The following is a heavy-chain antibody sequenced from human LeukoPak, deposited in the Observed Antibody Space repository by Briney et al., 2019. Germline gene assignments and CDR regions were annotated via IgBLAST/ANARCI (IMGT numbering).Heavy chain of an antibody. Sequence: PGGSLRLSCAASEFVFNNYAMSWVRQAPGKGLEWVSTISGSDGSTYYADSVKGRFTISRDNSKNTLYLQMNSLRAEDTAVYYCAKDFGGEYYYGSGSFFPFDYWGQGTLVTVSS. V-gene: IGHV3-23*01. CDR3: AKDFGGEYYYGSGSFFPFDY. J-gene: IGHJ4*02. D-gene: IGHD3-10*01. CDR1: EFVFNNYA. CDR2: ISGSDGST.